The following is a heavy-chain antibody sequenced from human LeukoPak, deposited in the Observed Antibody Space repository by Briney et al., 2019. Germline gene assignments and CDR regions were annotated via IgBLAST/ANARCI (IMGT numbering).Heavy chain of an antibody. CDR2: INHSGST. CDR1: GGSFSDYY. V-gene: IGHV4-34*01. D-gene: IGHD6-13*01. J-gene: IGHJ4*02. Sequence: SETLSLTCAVYGGSFSDYYWSWIRQPPGKGLEWIGEINHSGSTNYNPSLKSRVTMSVDTSKNQFSLKLSSVTTADTAFYYCARLAAAGTTFDYWAQGTLVTVSS. CDR3: ARLAAAGTTFDY.